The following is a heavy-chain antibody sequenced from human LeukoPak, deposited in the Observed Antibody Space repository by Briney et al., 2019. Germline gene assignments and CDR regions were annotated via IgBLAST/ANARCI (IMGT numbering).Heavy chain of an antibody. CDR3: AADPLIQLWLPDAFDI. V-gene: IGHV1-58*01. Sequence: SVKVSCKASGFTFTSSAVQWVRLARGQRLEWIGWIVVGSGNTNYAQKFQERVTITRDMSTSTAYMELSSLRSEDTAVYYCAADPLIQLWLPDAFDIWGQGTMVTVSS. D-gene: IGHD5-18*01. J-gene: IGHJ3*02. CDR2: IVVGSGNT. CDR1: GFTFTSSA.